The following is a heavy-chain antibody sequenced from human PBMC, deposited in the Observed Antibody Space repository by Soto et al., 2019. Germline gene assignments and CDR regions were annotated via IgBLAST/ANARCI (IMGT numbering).Heavy chain of an antibody. V-gene: IGHV1-69*08. D-gene: IGHD3-10*01. CDR2: IIPLLGIA. CDR1: GGTFSSYT. J-gene: IGHJ5*02. Sequence: QVQLVQSGAEVKKPGSSVKVSCKASGGTFSSYTISWVRQAPGQGLEWMGRIIPLLGIANYAQKFEGRVTITADKSTSTAYMELSSLRSEDTAVYYCAREGYGSGNWWFDPWGQGTLVTVSS. CDR3: AREGYGSGNWWFDP.